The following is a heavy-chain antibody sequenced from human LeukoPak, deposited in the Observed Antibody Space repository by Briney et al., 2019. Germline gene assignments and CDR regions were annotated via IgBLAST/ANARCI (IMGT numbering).Heavy chain of an antibody. CDR2: IRGKAYGRTT. CDR1: GFTFGDYA. V-gene: IGHV3-49*03. J-gene: IGHJ4*02. Sequence: GRSLRLSCTASGFTFGDYAMSWFRQAPGKGLEWVGFIRGKAYGRTTEYAASVKGRFTISRDDSKSIAYLQMNSLKTEDTAVYYCSRAQSGFCGGDCYSNYWGQGTLVSVSS. CDR3: SRAQSGFCGGDCYSNY. D-gene: IGHD2-21*02.